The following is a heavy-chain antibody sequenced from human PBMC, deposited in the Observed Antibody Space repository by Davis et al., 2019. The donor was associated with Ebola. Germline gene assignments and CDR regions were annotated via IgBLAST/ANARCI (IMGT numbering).Heavy chain of an antibody. D-gene: IGHD4-17*01. J-gene: IGHJ4*02. CDR1: GFTFGDYA. CDR3: ARHDYGDSHFDY. V-gene: IGHV3-48*01. CDR2: ISSSSLTT. Sequence: GGSLRLSCTASGFTFGDYAMSWVRQAPGKGLEWLSYISSSSLTTYSADSVKGRFTVSRDNSKNTLYLQMNSLRAEDTAVYYCARHDYGDSHFDYWGQGTLVTVSS.